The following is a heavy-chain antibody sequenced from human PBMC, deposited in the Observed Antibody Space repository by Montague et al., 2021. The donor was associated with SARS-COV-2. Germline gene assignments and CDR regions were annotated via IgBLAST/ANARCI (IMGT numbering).Heavy chain of an antibody. J-gene: IGHJ6*02. V-gene: IGHV3-21*01. CDR3: ARDQVPDYYYYYYGMDV. Sequence: SLRLSCAASGFTFSSYSMNWVRQAPGKGLEWVSSISSSSSYIYYADSVKGRFTISRDNAKNSLYPQMNSLRAEDTAVYYCARDQVPDYYYYYYGMDVWGQGTTVTVSS. CDR1: GFTFSSYS. CDR2: ISSSSSYI.